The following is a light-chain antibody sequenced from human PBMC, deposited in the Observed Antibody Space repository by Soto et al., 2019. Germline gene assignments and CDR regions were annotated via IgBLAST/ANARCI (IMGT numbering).Light chain of an antibody. Sequence: QAVVTQEPSFSVSPGGTITLTCGLGSGSVSTNNYPSWYQQTPGQAPRTLIYNTNTRSSGVPDRFSGSILGNQAALTITGAQADDECDYYCLLYVGSGIHWVFGGGTKLTVL. CDR2: NTN. CDR1: SGSVSTNNY. CDR3: LLYVGSGIHWV. J-gene: IGLJ3*02. V-gene: IGLV8-61*01.